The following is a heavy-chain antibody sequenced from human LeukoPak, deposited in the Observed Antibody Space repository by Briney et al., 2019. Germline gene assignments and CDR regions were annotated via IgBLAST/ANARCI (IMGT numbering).Heavy chain of an antibody. CDR2: ISGSSGSI. Sequence: GGSLRLSCAASGFTFSSFSMNWVRQAPGKGLEWVSSISGSSGSIYYADSLKGRFTISRDNAKNSLYLQMNSLRAEDTAVYYCARVGYSGYDFLDYWGQGTLVTVSS. V-gene: IGHV3-21*01. J-gene: IGHJ4*02. CDR3: ARVGYSGYDFLDY. D-gene: IGHD5-12*01. CDR1: GFTFSSFS.